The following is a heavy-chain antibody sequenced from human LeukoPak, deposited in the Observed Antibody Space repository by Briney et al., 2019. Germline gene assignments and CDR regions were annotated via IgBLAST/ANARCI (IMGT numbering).Heavy chain of an antibody. CDR1: GYTFSRYA. J-gene: IGHJ4*02. Sequence: ASVKVSCKASGYTFSRYAMHWVRQAPGQGLEWMGWINAGNGNTKYSQKFQGRVTITRDTSASTAYMELSSLRSEDTAVYYCAIGSRDGYNQARAGYFDYWGQGTLVTVSS. CDR3: AIGSRDGYNQARAGYFDY. CDR2: INAGNGNT. V-gene: IGHV1-3*01. D-gene: IGHD5-24*01.